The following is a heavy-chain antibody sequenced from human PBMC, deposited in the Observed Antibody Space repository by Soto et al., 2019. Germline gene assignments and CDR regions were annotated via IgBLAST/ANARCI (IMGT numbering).Heavy chain of an antibody. V-gene: IGHV4-34*01. CDR1: GGSFSGYY. CDR3: ARGQNGDLDY. J-gene: IGHJ4*02. CDR2: INHSGST. D-gene: IGHD4-17*01. Sequence: QVQLQQWGAGLLKPSETLSLTCAVYGGSFSGYYWSWIRQPPGKGLEWIGEINHSGSTNYNPSLKSRVTISVDPSKNQFSLKLSSVTAADTAVYYCARGQNGDLDYWGQGTLVTVSS.